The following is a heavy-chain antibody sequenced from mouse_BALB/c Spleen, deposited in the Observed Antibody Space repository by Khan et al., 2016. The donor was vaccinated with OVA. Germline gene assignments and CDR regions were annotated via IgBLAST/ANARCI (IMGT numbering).Heavy chain of an antibody. CDR2: INNGGSYS. Sequence: EVELVESGGDLVKPGGSLNLSCEASGFTFNSYGMSWLRQTPDKRLEWVATINNGGSYSYFPDSVTGRLTISRDNANNILYLQMSSLKSDDTAMYYCGRNRFTAATAWFAYWGQGTMVTVFA. CDR3: GRNRFTAATAWFAY. D-gene: IGHD1-2*01. J-gene: IGHJ3*01. CDR1: GFTFNSYG. V-gene: IGHV5-6*01.